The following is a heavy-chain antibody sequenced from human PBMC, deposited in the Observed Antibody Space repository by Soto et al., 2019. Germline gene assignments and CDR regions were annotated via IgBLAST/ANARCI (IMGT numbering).Heavy chain of an antibody. CDR1: GFIFIDYY. CDR2: ISTSGDTI. J-gene: IGHJ5*02. CDR3: ARDAPYCSSTTCHTRNPRWFDP. D-gene: IGHD2-2*02. Sequence: GGSLRLSCAACGFIFIDYYMSWIRQAPGKGLEWVSYISTSGDTIYYADSVKGRFTISRDNAQNSLYLQMNSLRAEDTAIYYCARDAPYCSSTTCHTRNPRWFDPWGQGTLVTVSS. V-gene: IGHV3-11*01.